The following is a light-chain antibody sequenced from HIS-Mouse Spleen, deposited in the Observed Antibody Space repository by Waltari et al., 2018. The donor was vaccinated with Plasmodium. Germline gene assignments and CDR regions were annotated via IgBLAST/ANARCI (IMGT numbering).Light chain of an antibody. J-gene: IGKJ1*01. Sequence: DIQMTQSPSSLSASVGDRVTVTCRASQSISNYLNWYPQKPGKAPKFLVYAVSTLQSGVPSRFSGSGAGTDFTLTISSLQPEEFATYYCQQSYSTWTFGQGTKVEIK. V-gene: IGKV1-39*01. CDR2: AVS. CDR1: QSISNY. CDR3: QQSYSTWT.